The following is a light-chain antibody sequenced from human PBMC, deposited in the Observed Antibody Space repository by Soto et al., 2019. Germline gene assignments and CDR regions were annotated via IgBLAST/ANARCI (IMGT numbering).Light chain of an antibody. V-gene: IGKV1-33*01. J-gene: IGKJ1*01. CDR3: QQPGT. Sequence: DIPLTQSLSSLSASVGDRVIITCLASQDITTHLNWYQQKPGRALKLLMFDASNLETGVPSRFSASGHGTHLRFTISRLQPEDVTTYYCQQPGTFGQGAKVDIK. CDR1: QDITTH. CDR2: DAS.